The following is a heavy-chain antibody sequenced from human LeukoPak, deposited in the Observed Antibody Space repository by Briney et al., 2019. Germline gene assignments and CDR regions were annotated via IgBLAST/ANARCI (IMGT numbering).Heavy chain of an antibody. CDR3: MRGGRGSGSYQFFDY. D-gene: IGHD3-10*01. CDR1: GYAFTDYD. V-gene: IGHV1-8*01. CDR2: MNPNNGDT. J-gene: IGHJ4*02. Sequence: ASVKVSCKASGYAFTDYDINWVRQATGQGLEWMGGMNPNNGDTAYAQKFQSRVTMSRDTSLSTVYMELSSLRSEDTAVYFCMRGGRGSGSYQFFDYWGQGTLSPSPQ.